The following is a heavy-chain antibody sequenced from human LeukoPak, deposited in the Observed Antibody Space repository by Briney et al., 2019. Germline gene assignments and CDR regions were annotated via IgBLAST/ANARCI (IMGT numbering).Heavy chain of an antibody. CDR2: IIPIFGTA. D-gene: IGHD1-26*01. CDR1: GYTFTGYY. V-gene: IGHV1-69*13. J-gene: IGHJ4*02. Sequence: SVKVSCKASGYTFTGYYMHWVRQAPGQGLEWMGGIIPIFGTANYAQKFQGRVTITADESTSTAYMELSSLRSEDTAVYYCARGRMGAVTDYWGQGTLVTVSS. CDR3: ARGRMGAVTDY.